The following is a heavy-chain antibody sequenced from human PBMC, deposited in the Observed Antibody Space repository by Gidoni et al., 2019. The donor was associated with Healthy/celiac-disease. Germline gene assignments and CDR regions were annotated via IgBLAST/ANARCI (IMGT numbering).Heavy chain of an antibody. CDR2: ISGSGGSA. V-gene: IGHV3-23*01. CDR1: GFPFSSDA. Sequence: EVQLLESGVGLVQPGGSLRLSCAASGFPFSSDAMSWVRQAPGKGLEWVAAISGSGGSAYYADSVKGRFTISRDNSKNTLYLQMNSLRAEDTAVYYCAKSYRNYKYYFDYWGQGTLVTVSS. J-gene: IGHJ4*02. CDR3: AKSYRNYKYYFDY. D-gene: IGHD1-7*01.